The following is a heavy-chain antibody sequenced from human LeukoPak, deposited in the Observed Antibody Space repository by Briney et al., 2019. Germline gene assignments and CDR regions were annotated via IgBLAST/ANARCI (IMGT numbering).Heavy chain of an antibody. J-gene: IGHJ4*02. Sequence: ASVKVSCKASGYTFTSYDINWVRQATGQGLEWMGWMNPNSGNTGYAQKFQGRVTMTRNTSISTAHMELSSLRSEDTAVYYCARGQRYCTNGVCSSGAHFDYWGQGTLVTVSS. CDR3: ARGQRYCTNGVCSSGAHFDY. V-gene: IGHV1-8*01. CDR2: MNPNSGNT. CDR1: GYTFTSYD. D-gene: IGHD2-8*01.